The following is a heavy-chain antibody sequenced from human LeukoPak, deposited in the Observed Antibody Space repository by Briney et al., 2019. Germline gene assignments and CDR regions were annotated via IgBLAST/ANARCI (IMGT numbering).Heavy chain of an antibody. J-gene: IGHJ6*03. CDR1: GGSISSGGYS. CDR3: ARSYYYYYYMDV. Sequence: SETLSLTCAVSGGSISSGGYSWSWIRQPPGKGLEWIGSIYYRGSTYYNPSLKSRVTISVDTSKNQFSLKLSSVTAADTAVYYCARSYYYYYYMDVWGKGTTVTVSS. V-gene: IGHV4-39*07. CDR2: IYYRGST.